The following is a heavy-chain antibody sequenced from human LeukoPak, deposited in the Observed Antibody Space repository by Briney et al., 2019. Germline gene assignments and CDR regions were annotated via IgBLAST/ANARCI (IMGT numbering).Heavy chain of an antibody. V-gene: IGHV1-69*04. CDR1: GGTFSSYA. J-gene: IGHJ6*02. Sequence: SVKVSCKASGGTFSSYAISWVRQAPGQGLEWMGRIIPILGIANYAQKFQGRVAITADKSTSTAYMELSSLRSEDTAVYYCARSLAVAGTNYYYGMDVWGQGTTVTVSS. CDR3: ARSLAVAGTNYYYGMDV. D-gene: IGHD6-19*01. CDR2: IIPILGIA.